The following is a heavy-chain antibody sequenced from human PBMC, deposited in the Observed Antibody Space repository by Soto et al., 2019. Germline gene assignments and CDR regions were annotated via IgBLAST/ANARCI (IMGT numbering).Heavy chain of an antibody. D-gene: IGHD3-3*01. CDR2: ISYDGSNK. CDR1: GFTFSSYA. V-gene: IGHV3-30-3*01. Sequence: GSLRLSCAASGFTFSSYAMHWVRQAPGKGLEWVAVISYDGSNKYYADSVKGRFTISRDNSKNTLYLQMNSLRAEDTAVYYCARGGDFWSGYPYYYYGMDVWGQGTTVTVSS. J-gene: IGHJ6*02. CDR3: ARGGDFWSGYPYYYYGMDV.